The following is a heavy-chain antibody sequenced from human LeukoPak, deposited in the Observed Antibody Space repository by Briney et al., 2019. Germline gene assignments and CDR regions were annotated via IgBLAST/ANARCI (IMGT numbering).Heavy chain of an antibody. V-gene: IGHV3-30*18. CDR3: VKGQRQLIRDGFDI. CDR2: ISYDGSNK. CDR1: GFTFSSYG. Sequence: GGSLRLSCAASGFTFSSYGMHWVRQAPVKGLEWVAVISYDGSNKYYADSVKGRFTISRDNAKNSIFLQMNSLRGDDMAVYYCVKGQRQLIRDGFDIWGQGTTVTVSS. D-gene: IGHD6-13*01. J-gene: IGHJ3*02.